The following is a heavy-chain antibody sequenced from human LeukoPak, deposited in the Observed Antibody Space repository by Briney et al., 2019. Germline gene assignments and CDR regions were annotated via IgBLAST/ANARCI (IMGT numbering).Heavy chain of an antibody. J-gene: IGHJ4*02. V-gene: IGHV3-66*01. CDR1: GFTVSSNY. CDR3: ARDQAYDSSGYYFDY. Sequence: GGSLRLSCAASGFTVSSNYMSWVRQAPGKGLEWVSVIYSGGSTYYADSVKGRFTISRDNSKNTLYLQMNSLRAEDTAVYYCARDQAYDSSGYYFDYWGQGTLVTVSS. D-gene: IGHD3-22*01. CDR2: IYSGGST.